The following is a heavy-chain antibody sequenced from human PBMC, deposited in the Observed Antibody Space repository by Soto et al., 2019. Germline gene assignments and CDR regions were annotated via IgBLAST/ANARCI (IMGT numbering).Heavy chain of an antibody. CDR3: ARDDTTGLFDF. J-gene: IGHJ4*02. D-gene: IGHD4-17*01. CDR2: ISHTGRT. CDR1: PGSMRTYY. V-gene: IGHV4-59*01. Sequence: PSETLSLTCSVSPGSMRTYYLTWIRQSPGKGLEWIGQISHTGRTKYNPSLESRVTISVDTSRKQFSLKLSSVTAADTALYYCARDDTTGLFDFWGQGTLVTVYS.